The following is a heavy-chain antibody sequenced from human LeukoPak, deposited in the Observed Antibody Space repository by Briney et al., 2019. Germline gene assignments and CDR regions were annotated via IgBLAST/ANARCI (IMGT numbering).Heavy chain of an antibody. CDR2: INSSSSTI. CDR1: GFTFSSYS. J-gene: IGHJ3*02. D-gene: IGHD2-21*02. V-gene: IGHV3-48*02. CDR3: ARDYDMVVTAENAFDI. Sequence: GGSLRLSCAASGFTFSSYSMNWVRQAPGKGLEWVSYINSSSSTIYYADSVKGRFTISRDNAKNSLYLQMNSLRDEDTAVYYCARDYDMVVTAENAFDIWGQGTMVTVSS.